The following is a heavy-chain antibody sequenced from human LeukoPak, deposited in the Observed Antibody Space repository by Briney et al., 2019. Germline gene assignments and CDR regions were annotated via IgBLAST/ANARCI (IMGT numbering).Heavy chain of an antibody. Sequence: GGSLRLSCAASGFTFDDYAMHWVRQAPGKGLEGVSGISWNSGSIGYADSVKGRFTISRDNAKNSLYLQMNSLRAEDTALYYCAKEYSSSSRYIFDPWGQGTLVTVSS. CDR3: AKEYSSSSRYIFDP. J-gene: IGHJ5*02. V-gene: IGHV3-9*01. CDR2: ISWNSGSI. D-gene: IGHD6-6*01. CDR1: GFTFDDYA.